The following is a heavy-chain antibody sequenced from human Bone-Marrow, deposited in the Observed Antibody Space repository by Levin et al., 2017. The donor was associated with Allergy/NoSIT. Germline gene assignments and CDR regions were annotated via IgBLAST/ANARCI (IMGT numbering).Heavy chain of an antibody. V-gene: IGHV3-33*01. J-gene: IGHJ4*02. Sequence: GESLKISCAASGFTFSDFVIHWVRQAPGKGLEWVAVIWYDGSNKYYTDSVKGRFTISRDNSKNTLYLQMDSLRAEDTAVYYCARDRYSAVAGIDWTHPLDYWGQGTLVTVSS. CDR1: GFTFSDFV. CDR3: ARDRYSAVAGIDWTHPLDY. D-gene: IGHD6-19*01. CDR2: IWYDGSNK.